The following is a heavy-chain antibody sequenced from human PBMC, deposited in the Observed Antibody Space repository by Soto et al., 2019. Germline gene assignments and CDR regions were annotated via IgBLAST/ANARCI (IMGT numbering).Heavy chain of an antibody. CDR2: IYYSGST. V-gene: IGHV4-59*08. CDR1: GGSISSYY. J-gene: IGHJ5*02. Sequence: TSETLSLTCTVSGGSISSYYWSWIRQPPGKGLEWIGYIYYSGSTNYNPSLKSRVTISVDTSKNQFSLKLSSVTAADTAVYYCAAEVRSGWYNWFDPWGQGTLVTV. CDR3: AAEVRSGWYNWFDP. D-gene: IGHD6-19*01.